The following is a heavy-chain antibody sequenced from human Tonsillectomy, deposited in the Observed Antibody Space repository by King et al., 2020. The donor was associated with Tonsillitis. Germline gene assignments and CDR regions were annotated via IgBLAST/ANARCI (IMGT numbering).Heavy chain of an antibody. J-gene: IGHJ4*02. CDR2: INYSGST. V-gene: IGHV4-34*01. Sequence: VQLQQGGAGLLKPSETLSLTCGVYGGSFSGYYWSRIRQPPGKGLEWIGEINYSGSTNYNPSLKSRVTISVYTSKNQCSLKLISVTAADTALYYCAREPGNYFDSWGLGTLVTVSS. CDR1: GGSFSGYY. CDR3: AREPGNYFDS.